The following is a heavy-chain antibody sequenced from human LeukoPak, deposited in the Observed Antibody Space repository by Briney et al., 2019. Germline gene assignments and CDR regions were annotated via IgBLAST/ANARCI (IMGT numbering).Heavy chain of an antibody. CDR3: AKALYGSGNYYYYMDV. D-gene: IGHD3-10*01. CDR2: ISSSSSTI. CDR1: GFTFSSYE. J-gene: IGHJ6*03. Sequence: GGSLRLSCAASGFTFSSYEMNWVRQAPGKGLEWVSYISSSSSTIYYADSVKGRFTISRDNSKNTLYLQMNSLRAEDTAVYYCAKALYGSGNYYYYMDVWGKGTTVTISS. V-gene: IGHV3-48*03.